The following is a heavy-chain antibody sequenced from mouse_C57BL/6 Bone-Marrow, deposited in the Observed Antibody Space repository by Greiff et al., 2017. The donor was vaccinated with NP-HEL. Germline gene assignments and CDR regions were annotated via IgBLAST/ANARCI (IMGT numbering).Heavy chain of an antibody. CDR1: GYTFTSYW. J-gene: IGHJ3*01. Sequence: VQLQQSGTVLARPGASVKMSCKTSGYTFTSYWMHWVKQRPGQGLEWIGAIYPGNSDTSYNQKFKGKAKLTAVTSASTAYMELSSLTNEDSAVYYCTRGGTPYYYGSSYGFAYWGQGTLVTVSA. D-gene: IGHD1-1*01. V-gene: IGHV1-5*01. CDR2: IYPGNSDT. CDR3: TRGGTPYYYGSSYGFAY.